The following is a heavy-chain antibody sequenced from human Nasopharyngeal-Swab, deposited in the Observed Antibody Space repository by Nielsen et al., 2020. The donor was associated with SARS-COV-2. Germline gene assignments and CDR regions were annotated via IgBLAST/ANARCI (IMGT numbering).Heavy chain of an antibody. D-gene: IGHD5-24*01. CDR1: GFTFSDYY. V-gene: IGHV3-11*06. CDR3: ARSFNYYDR. CDR2: ISSSSSYT. J-gene: IGHJ3*02. Sequence: GESLKISRAASGFTFSDYYMSWIRQAPGKGLEWVSYISSSSSYTNYADSVKGRFTISRDNAKNSLYLQMNSLRAEDTAVYYCARSFNYYDRWGQGTMVTVSS.